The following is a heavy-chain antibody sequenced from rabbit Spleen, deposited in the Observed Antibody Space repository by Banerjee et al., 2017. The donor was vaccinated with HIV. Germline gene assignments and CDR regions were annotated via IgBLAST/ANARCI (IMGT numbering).Heavy chain of an antibody. V-gene: IGHV1S45*01. CDR3: ARGSAAMTMVITGYYLGL. CDR1: GFTISSSYY. D-gene: IGHD2-1*01. J-gene: IGHJ4*01. CDR2: TYTGNAKT. Sequence: QEQLVESGGGLVKPGASLTLTCTASGFTISSSYYMCWVRQAPGKGLECIGCTYTGNAKTYYASWAKGRFTISKSSSTTVTLQMTSLTGADTATYFCARGSAAMTMVITGYYLGLWGPGTLVTV.